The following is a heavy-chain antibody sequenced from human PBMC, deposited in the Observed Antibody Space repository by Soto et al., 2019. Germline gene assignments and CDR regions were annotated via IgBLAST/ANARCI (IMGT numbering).Heavy chain of an antibody. J-gene: IGHJ3*01. Sequence: LRLSCVASGFTFSNYGFHWVRRTPGKGLQWMATISSGGTTKNYAESVKGRFFISRDNSRETVFLHMNSVRPEDSALYYCAKDYLGSSNVFDVWGRGTVVTVSS. CDR1: GFTFSNYG. V-gene: IGHV3-30*18. CDR2: ISSGGTTK. D-gene: IGHD2-2*01. CDR3: AKDYLGSSNVFDV.